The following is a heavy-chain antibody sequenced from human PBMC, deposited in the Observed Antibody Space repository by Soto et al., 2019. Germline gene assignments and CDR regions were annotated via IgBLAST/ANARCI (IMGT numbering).Heavy chain of an antibody. V-gene: IGHV1-8*01. J-gene: IGHJ6*03. CDR2: MNPNNGNT. CDR3: ARRQCGNICYYDVIDV. CDR1: GYSFTSYE. Sequence: ASVKVSCKASGYSFTSYEINWVRQATGQGLEWMGWMNPNNGNTDYPQKFQGRFTLTRNTSISTAYMDLSGLHSEDTAVYYGARRQCGNICYYDVIDVWGKGTTVTVSS. D-gene: IGHD2-21*02.